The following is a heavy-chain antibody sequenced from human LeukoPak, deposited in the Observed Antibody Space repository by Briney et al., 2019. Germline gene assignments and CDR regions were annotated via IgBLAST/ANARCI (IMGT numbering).Heavy chain of an antibody. CDR3: ARDGSSFDGSGSFDAFDV. V-gene: IGHV4-59*01. CDR1: GGSLNTYF. D-gene: IGHD3-22*01. CDR2: ISTSGGT. J-gene: IGHJ3*01. Sequence: SETLSLTCTVSGGSLNTYFWSWIRQAPGTGLEWIGFISTSGGTKHNPSLKSRVTISVDTSKNQFSLKLTSLTAADTALYFCARDGSSFDGSGSFDAFDVWGRGTMVIVSS.